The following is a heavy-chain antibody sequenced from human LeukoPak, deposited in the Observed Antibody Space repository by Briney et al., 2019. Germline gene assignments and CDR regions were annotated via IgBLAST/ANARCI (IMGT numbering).Heavy chain of an antibody. J-gene: IGHJ4*02. V-gene: IGHV1-2*06. CDR2: INPNSGGT. CDR3: ARSLLSGGTDY. D-gene: IGHD1-26*01. CDR1: GYTFTGYY. Sequence: ASVKVSCKASGYTFTGYYMHWVRQAPGQGLEWIGRINPNSGGTNYAQKFQGRVTMTRDTSISTAYMELSRLRSDDTAVYCCARSLLSGGTDYWGQGTLVTVSS.